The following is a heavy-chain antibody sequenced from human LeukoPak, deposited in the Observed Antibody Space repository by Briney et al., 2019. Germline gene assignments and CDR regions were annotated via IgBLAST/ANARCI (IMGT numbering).Heavy chain of an antibody. CDR3: ARVGTNPLPDAFDI. CDR2: INPSGGST. J-gene: IGHJ3*02. D-gene: IGHD2-2*01. CDR1: GHTFTTYY. V-gene: IGHV1-46*01. Sequence: GASVKVSCKASGHTFTTYYMHWVRQAPGQGLEWMGIINPSGGSTSYAQKFQGRVTMTRDTCTITVYMELSSLRSEDTAVYYCARVGTNPLPDAFDIWGQGTMVTVSS.